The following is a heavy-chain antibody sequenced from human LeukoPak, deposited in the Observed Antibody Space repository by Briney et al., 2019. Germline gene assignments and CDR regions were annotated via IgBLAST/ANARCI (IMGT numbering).Heavy chain of an antibody. V-gene: IGHV4-31*03. CDR2: IHYSRGT. J-gene: IGHJ4*02. CDR3: ATSLRGVSNYFDY. CDR1: GGAIISGGYY. D-gene: IGHD3-10*01. Sequence: SEILSLTCTVSGGAIISGGYYWSWIRQHPGQGLEWIGNIHYSRGTYYNPSLKSRLTISIDTSKNQFSLELNSVTAADTAVYYCATSLRGVSNYFDYWGQGTLVTVSS.